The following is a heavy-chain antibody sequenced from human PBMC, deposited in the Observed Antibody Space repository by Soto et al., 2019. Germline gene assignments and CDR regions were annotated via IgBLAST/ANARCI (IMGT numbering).Heavy chain of an antibody. J-gene: IGHJ6*02. CDR2: IIPIFGTA. D-gene: IGHD3-10*01. CDR1: GGTFSSYA. V-gene: IGHV1-69*13. CDR3: ARAGAAPYYYYGLDV. Sequence: SVKVSCTASGGTFSSYAISWVRQAPGQGLEWMGGIIPIFGTANYAQKFQGRVTITADESTSTAYMDLRSLTSDDTAIYYCARAGAAPYYYYGLDVWGQGTTVTVSS.